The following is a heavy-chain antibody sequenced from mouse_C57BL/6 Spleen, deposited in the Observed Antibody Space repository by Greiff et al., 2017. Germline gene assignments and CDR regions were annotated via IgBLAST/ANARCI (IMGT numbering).Heavy chain of an antibody. Sequence: QVQLQQSGAELVKPGASVKLSCKASGYTFTSYWMHWVKQRPGQGLEWIGMIHPNSGSTNYNEKLKSKATLTVDKSSSTAYMQLSSLTSEDSAVYYCARKGGYDVDYFDYWGQGTTLTVSS. CDR1: GYTFTSYW. D-gene: IGHD2-2*01. CDR3: ARKGGYDVDYFDY. J-gene: IGHJ2*01. V-gene: IGHV1-64*01. CDR2: IHPNSGST.